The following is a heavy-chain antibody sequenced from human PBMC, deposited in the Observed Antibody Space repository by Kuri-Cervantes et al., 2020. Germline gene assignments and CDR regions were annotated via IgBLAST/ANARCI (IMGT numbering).Heavy chain of an antibody. J-gene: IGHJ3*02. D-gene: IGHD6-13*01. CDR1: GYTFTSYY. V-gene: IGHV1-46*01. CDR3: ARGPRLYSSSWYKTSGAFDI. Sequence: ASVKVSCKASGYTFTSYYMHWVRQAPGQGLEWMGIINPSGGSTSYAQKFQGRVTMTRNTSISTAYMELSSLRSEDTAVYYCARGPRLYSSSWYKTSGAFDIWGQGTMVTVSS. CDR2: INPSGGST.